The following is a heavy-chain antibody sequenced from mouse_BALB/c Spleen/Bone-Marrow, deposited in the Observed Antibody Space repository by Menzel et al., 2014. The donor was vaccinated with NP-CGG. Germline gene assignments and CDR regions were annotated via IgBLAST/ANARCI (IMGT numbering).Heavy chain of an antibody. D-gene: IGHD1-1*01. J-gene: IGHJ2*01. V-gene: IGHV1-80*01. CDR2: IYPGDGDT. CDR1: GYVFSTYW. CDR3: ARSGYGSSYDY. Sequence: LVESGAELVRPGSSVKISCKASGYVFSTYWMNWVKQRPGQGLEWIGQIYPGDGDTNYNGKFKGTATLTADKSSSTAYMQLSSLTSEDSAVYFCARSGYGSSYDYWGQGTTLTVSP.